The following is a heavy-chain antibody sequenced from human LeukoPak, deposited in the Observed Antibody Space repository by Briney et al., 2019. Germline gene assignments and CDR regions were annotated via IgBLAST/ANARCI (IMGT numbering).Heavy chain of an antibody. V-gene: IGHV3-21*01. CDR3: ARESYYYDSSGYYSPAGFDY. CDR2: ISSSSSYI. J-gene: IGHJ4*02. Sequence: PGGSLRLSCVVSGFSFSSYEMNWVRQAPGKGLEWVSSISSSSSYIYYADSVKGRFTISRDNAKNTLYLQMKSLRAEDTAVYYCARESYYYDSSGYYSPAGFDYWGQGTLVTVSS. D-gene: IGHD3-22*01. CDR1: GFSFSSYE.